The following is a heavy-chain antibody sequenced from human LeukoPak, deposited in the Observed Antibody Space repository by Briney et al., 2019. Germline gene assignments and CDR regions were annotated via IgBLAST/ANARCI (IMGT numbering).Heavy chain of an antibody. J-gene: IGHJ4*02. D-gene: IGHD3-22*01. CDR2: INPSGGST. CDR3: ASVSDYYDSSGTRDY. V-gene: IGHV1-46*01. Sequence: ASVKVSCKASGYTFTSYYMHWVRQAPGQGLEWMGIINPSGGSTSYAQKFQGRVTMTRDTSTSTVYMELSSLRSEDTAVYYCASVSDYYDSSGTRDYWGQGTLVTVPS. CDR1: GYTFTSYY.